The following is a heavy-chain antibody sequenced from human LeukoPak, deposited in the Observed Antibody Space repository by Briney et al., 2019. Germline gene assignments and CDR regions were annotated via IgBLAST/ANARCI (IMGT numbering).Heavy chain of an antibody. J-gene: IGHJ3*01. CDR3: GMSGDRVPLQDDVFDV. Sequence: GESLKISCKVSGYSFTSYCIGWVRPMPGEGLEWMGIIYPGDSGPTYSPSFQGQVTISVDKSINTAYLQWSSLQASDTAMYYCGMSGDRVPLQDDVFDVWGQGTMVTVST. CDR2: IYPGDSGP. CDR1: GYSFTSYC. D-gene: IGHD1-26*01. V-gene: IGHV5-51*01.